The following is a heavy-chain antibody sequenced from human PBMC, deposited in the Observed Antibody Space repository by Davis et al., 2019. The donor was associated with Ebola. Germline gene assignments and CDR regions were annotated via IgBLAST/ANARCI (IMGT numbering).Heavy chain of an antibody. CDR2: ISYDGNDE. V-gene: IGHV3-30*18. Sequence: GESLKISCAASGFNFRSYGMHWVRQAPGKGLEWVAVISYDGNDEYYADSVKGRFTISRDNSKNTLFLQMNSLRVEDTAVYYCAKSYCSGGTCYVVYYYYGVDVWGQGTTVTVSS. CDR1: GFNFRSYG. D-gene: IGHD2-15*01. J-gene: IGHJ6*02. CDR3: AKSYCSGGTCYVVYYYYGVDV.